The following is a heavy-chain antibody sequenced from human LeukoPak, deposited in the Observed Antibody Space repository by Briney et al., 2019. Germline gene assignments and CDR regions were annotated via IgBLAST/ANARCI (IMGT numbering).Heavy chain of an antibody. CDR3: AKDYGDYYDYMDV. CDR1: GFTFSSYA. Sequence: GGSLRLSCAASGFTFSSYAMSWVRQAPGKGLEWVSAISGSGGSTYYADSVKGRFTISRDNAKNSLYLQMNSLRAEDTAVYYCAKDYGDYYDYMDVWGKGTTVTVSS. J-gene: IGHJ6*03. V-gene: IGHV3-23*01. CDR2: ISGSGGST. D-gene: IGHD4-17*01.